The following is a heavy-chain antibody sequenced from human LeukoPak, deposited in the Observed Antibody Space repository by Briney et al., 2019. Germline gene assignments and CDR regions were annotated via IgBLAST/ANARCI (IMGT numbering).Heavy chain of an antibody. D-gene: IGHD6-19*01. V-gene: IGHV3-33*05. CDR3: ARDKSRGWPFDY. CDR1: GFTFSRYG. J-gene: IGHJ4*02. CDR2: ILNDGSSK. Sequence: GGSLRLSCAVSGFTFSRYGMHWVRQAPGKGLEWVGVILNDGSSKYYADSVKGRFTISRDNSKNTLYLQMNSLRAEDTAAYYCARDKSRGWPFDYWGQGTLVAVSS.